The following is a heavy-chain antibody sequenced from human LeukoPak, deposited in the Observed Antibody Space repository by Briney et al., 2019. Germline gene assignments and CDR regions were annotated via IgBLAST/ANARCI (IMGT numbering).Heavy chain of an antibody. CDR1: GLTFNSYA. CDR3: AKEMNDYVSYFYMDV. V-gene: IGHV3-30*02. CDR2: IRYDGTKK. Sequence: GGSLRLSCAASGLTFNSYAMHWVRQAPGKGLDWVAFIRYDGTKKYCADSVKGRFTVSRDNSKNTLYLQMNSLRAEDTAVYYWAKEMNDYVSYFYMDVWGKGTTVTVSS. D-gene: IGHD3-16*01. J-gene: IGHJ6*04.